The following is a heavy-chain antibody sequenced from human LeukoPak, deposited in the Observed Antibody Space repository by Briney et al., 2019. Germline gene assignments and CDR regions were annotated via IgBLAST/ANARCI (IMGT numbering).Heavy chain of an antibody. D-gene: IGHD6-19*01. CDR2: INTNTGNP. CDR1: GYTFTSYA. J-gene: IGHJ4*02. Sequence: ASVKVSCKASGYTFTSYAMNWVRQAPGQGLEWMGWINTNTGNPTYAQGFTGRFVFSLDTSVSTAYLQISSLKAEDTAVYYCARDREWLARNSLGLADYWGQGTLVTVSS. V-gene: IGHV7-4-1*02. CDR3: ARDREWLARNSLGLADY.